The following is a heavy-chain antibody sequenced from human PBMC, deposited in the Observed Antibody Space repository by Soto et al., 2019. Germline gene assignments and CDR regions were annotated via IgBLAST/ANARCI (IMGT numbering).Heavy chain of an antibody. D-gene: IGHD1-26*01. CDR1: GGSISSYY. V-gene: IGHV4-59*08. CDR2: IYYSGST. J-gene: IGHJ4*02. Sequence: SETLSLTCTVSGGSISSYYWSWIRQPPGKGLEWIGYIYYSGSTNYNPSLKSRVTISVDTPKNHFSLKLSSVTAADTAVYDCARHLTSTTPIDYWGQGTLVTVSS. CDR3: ARHLTSTTPIDY.